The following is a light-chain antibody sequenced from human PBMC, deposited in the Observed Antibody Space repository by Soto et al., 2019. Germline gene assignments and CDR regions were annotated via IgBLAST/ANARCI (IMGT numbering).Light chain of an antibody. Sequence: QSVLTQPASVSGSPGQSITISCTGTSSDVGSYNLVSWYQQHPGKAPKLMIYEGSKRPSGVSNRFSGSKSGNTASLTISGLQGEDEADYYCCSYAGTSYVFGTGTKLTVL. CDR3: CSYAGTSYV. CDR1: SSDVGSYNL. J-gene: IGLJ1*01. V-gene: IGLV2-23*01. CDR2: EGS.